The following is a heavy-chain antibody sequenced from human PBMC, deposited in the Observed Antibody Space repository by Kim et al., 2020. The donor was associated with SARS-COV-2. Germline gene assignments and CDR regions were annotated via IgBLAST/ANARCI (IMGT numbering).Heavy chain of an antibody. CDR1: GFTFSDYA. D-gene: IGHD1-1*01. Sequence: GGSLRLSCAAYGFTFSDYAMRWARQAPGKGLEWVSAVSSTGGTTYYTDSVKGRFTISRDNSKSTLYLLRNGLRADDTAVYYGATYVQIGTFDYWGQGTLVTVSS. CDR3: ATYVQIGTFDY. CDR2: VSSTGGTT. J-gene: IGHJ4*02. V-gene: IGHV3-23*01.